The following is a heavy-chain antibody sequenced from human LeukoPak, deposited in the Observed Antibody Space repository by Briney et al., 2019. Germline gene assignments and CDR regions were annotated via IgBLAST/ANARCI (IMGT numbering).Heavy chain of an antibody. D-gene: IGHD6-19*01. CDR2: ISNSGDYI. CDR1: GFTFSSFT. CDR3: AREMYAGWYFAFDI. J-gene: IGHJ3*02. V-gene: IGHV3-21*01. Sequence: SGGSLRLSCAASGFTFSSFTMNWVRQGPGKGLEWVASISNSGDYISYADSLKGRFTISRDNAKNSLFLQMSSLRAEDTAVYYCAREMYAGWYFAFDIWGQGTMVTVSS.